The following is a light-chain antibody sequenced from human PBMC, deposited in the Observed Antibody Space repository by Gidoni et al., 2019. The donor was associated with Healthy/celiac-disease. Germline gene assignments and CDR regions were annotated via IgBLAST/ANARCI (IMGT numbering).Light chain of an antibody. CDR3: QQRASWPPT. CDR1: QSVSNY. V-gene: IGKV3-11*01. Sequence: VLTQSPPTLSLSPGERATLSCRASQSVSNYLAWYQQKGGQAPRLLIYDTSLRATGIPTRFSGSGSGTDFTLTISSLEPEDFGIYYCQQRASWPPTFXQXTRVDIK. CDR2: DTS. J-gene: IGKJ1*01.